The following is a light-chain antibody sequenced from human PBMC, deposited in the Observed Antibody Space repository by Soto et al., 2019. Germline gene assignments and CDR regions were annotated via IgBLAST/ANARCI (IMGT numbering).Light chain of an antibody. CDR1: QSISTNY. CDR2: GAS. J-gene: IGKJ1*01. CDR3: QHYGTSPTWT. Sequence: EIVLTQSPVTLSLSPGETATLSCRASQSISTNYLAWYQQKPGQAPRPLIFGASSRASGIPGRFSGSGSWSDFTLTISRLEPEDFAVYYCQHYGTSPTWTFGQGTKVEIK. V-gene: IGKV3-20*01.